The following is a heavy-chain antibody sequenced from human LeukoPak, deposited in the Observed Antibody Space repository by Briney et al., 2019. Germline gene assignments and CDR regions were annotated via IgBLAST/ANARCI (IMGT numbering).Heavy chain of an antibody. CDR3: ARGGTYVWGSYRTNTLNYFDY. V-gene: IGHV3-66*01. CDR2: IYSGGST. CDR1: GFTVSSNY. D-gene: IGHD3-16*02. J-gene: IGHJ4*02. Sequence: GGSLRLSCAASGFTVSSNYMSWVRQAPGKGLEWVSVIYSGGSTYYADSAKGRFTISRDNSKNTLYLQMNSLRAEDTAVYYCARGGTYVWGSYRTNTLNYFDYWGQGTLVTVSS.